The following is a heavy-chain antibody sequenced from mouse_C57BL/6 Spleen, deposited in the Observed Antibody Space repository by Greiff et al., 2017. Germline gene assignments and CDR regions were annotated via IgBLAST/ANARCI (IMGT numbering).Heavy chain of an antibody. Sequence: VKLMESGAELARPGASVKLSCKASGYTFTSYGISWVKQRTGQGLEWIGEIYPRSGNTYYNEKFKGKATLTADKSSSTAYMELRRLTAEDSAVYCCAREGLDSSGLDYWGQGTTLTVSS. CDR1: GYTFTSYG. D-gene: IGHD3-2*02. CDR3: AREGLDSSGLDY. CDR2: IYPRSGNT. V-gene: IGHV1-81*01. J-gene: IGHJ2*01.